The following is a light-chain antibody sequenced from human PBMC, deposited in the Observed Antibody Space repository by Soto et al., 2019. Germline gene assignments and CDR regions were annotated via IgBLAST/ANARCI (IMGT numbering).Light chain of an antibody. CDR2: EVR. CDR3: SSYTSSSTVV. Sequence: QSVLTQPASVSGSPGQSITISCTGTSSDIGSYNYVAWYQQFPGKTPKLIIYEVRNRPSGVSFRFSGSKSGNTASLTISGLQAEDEADYYCSSYTSSSTVVFGGGTKLTVL. V-gene: IGLV2-14*01. CDR1: SSDIGSYNY. J-gene: IGLJ2*01.